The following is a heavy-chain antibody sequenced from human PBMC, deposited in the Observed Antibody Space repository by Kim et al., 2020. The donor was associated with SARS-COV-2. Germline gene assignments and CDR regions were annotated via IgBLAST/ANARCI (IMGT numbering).Heavy chain of an antibody. D-gene: IGHD6-13*01. J-gene: IGHJ6*02. CDR1: GGTFSSYA. CDR3: ARDRLGDGEQQLAFYYYYGMDV. CDR2: IIPIFGTA. V-gene: IGHV1-69*06. Sequence: SVKVSCKASGGTFSSYAISWVRQAPGQGLEWMGGIIPIFGTANYAQKFQGRVTITADKSTSTAYMELSSLRSEDTAVYYCARDRLGDGEQQLAFYYYYGMDVWGQGTTVTVSS.